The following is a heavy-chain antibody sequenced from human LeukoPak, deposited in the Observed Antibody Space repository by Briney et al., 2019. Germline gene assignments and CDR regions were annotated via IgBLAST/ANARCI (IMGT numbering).Heavy chain of an antibody. CDR1: GFTFSSSW. J-gene: IGHJ4*02. D-gene: IGHD2-21*01. CDR2: IKVDGSEK. Sequence: AGGSLRLSCAASGFTFSSSWMSWVRQAPGKGLEWVANIKVDGSEKYYVASVKGRFTISRDNAKNSLYLQLNSLRAEDTAVYYCARGPSYCGGNCYYYFDYWGQGTLVSVSS. V-gene: IGHV3-7*01. CDR3: ARGPSYCGGNCYYYFDY.